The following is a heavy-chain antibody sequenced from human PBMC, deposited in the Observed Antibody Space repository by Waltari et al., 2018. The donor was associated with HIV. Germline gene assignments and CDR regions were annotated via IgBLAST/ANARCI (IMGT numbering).Heavy chain of an antibody. CDR1: GFTFRSYS. CDR3: ARDTSFWSSPDLDAFDI. D-gene: IGHD3-3*01. J-gene: IGHJ3*02. V-gene: IGHV3-21*01. CDR2: ISSSSSYI. Sequence: EVQLVESGGGLVKPGGSLRLSCAASGFTFRSYSMNWLRQAPGKGLEWVSSISSSSSYIYYADSVKGRFTISRDNAKNSLYLQMNSLRAEDTAVYYCARDTSFWSSPDLDAFDIWGQGTMVTVSS.